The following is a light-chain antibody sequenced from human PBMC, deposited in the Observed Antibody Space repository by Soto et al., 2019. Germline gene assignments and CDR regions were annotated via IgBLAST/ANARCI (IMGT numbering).Light chain of an antibody. J-gene: IGKJ1*01. Sequence: DIVLTQSPGTLSLSPGESATLSCRDSQSVSSSYLAWYQQKTGQAPRLLIYGESSRATGIPDRFSGSGSGTDLNLTISRLEPEDFAVYYCQQYGSSPETCGQGTKVDIK. CDR2: GES. CDR3: QQYGSSPET. V-gene: IGKV3-20*01. CDR1: QSVSSSY.